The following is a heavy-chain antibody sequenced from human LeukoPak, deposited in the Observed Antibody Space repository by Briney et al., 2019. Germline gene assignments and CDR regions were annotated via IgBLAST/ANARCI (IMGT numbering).Heavy chain of an antibody. CDR3: ARVGSGTTFDP. J-gene: IGHJ5*02. V-gene: IGHV4-30-2*01. Sequence: SQTLSLTCAVSGGSISSGDYSWSWIRQPPGKGLEWIGYIYHSGSTYYNPSLKSRVTISVDRSKNQFSLKLSSVTAADTAVYYCARVGSGTTFDPWGQGTLVTVSS. CDR2: IYHSGST. CDR1: GGSISSGDYS. D-gene: IGHD1-1*01.